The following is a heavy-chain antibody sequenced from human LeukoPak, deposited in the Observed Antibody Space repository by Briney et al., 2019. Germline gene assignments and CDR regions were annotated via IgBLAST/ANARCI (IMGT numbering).Heavy chain of an antibody. CDR2: INIDGSST. CDR1: GFTFSSYW. Sequence: GGSLRLSCAASGFTFSSYWMHWVRQAPGKGLVWVSHINIDGSSTNYADSVKGRFTISRDNAKNTLYLQMNSLRAEDTAVYYCAKNGIVVVVAAPFDYWGQGTLVTVSS. J-gene: IGHJ4*02. D-gene: IGHD2-15*01. V-gene: IGHV3-74*01. CDR3: AKNGIVVVVAAPFDY.